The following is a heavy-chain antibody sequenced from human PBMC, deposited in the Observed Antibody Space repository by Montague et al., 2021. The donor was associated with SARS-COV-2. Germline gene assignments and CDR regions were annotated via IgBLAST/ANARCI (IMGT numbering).Heavy chain of an antibody. CDR2: TYYRSKWYH. V-gene: IGHV6-1*01. Sequence: CAISGDSVSSNTATCNWIRQSPSRGLEWLGRTYYRSKWYHDYAISLKSRITINPDTSKNQFSLQLSSVAPEDTAVFYCARTTTRMLYPGNAFDIWGQGTMVTVSS. CDR3: ARTTTRMLYPGNAFDI. CDR1: GDSVSSNTAT. J-gene: IGHJ3*02. D-gene: IGHD2-15*01.